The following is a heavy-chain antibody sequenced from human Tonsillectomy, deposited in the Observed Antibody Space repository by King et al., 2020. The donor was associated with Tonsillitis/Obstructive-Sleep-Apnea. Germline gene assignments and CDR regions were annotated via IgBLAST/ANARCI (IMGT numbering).Heavy chain of an antibody. CDR1: GGSISSYY. Sequence: QLQESGPGLVKPSETLSLTCTVSGGSISSYYWSWIRQPPGKGLEWIGYIYYSGSTNYNPSLKSRVTIPVDTPKNQFSLKLSSVTAADTAVYYCARHSPTYYDLWSGYFDYYNYGMDVWGQGTTVTVSS. CDR3: ARHSPTYYDLWSGYFDYYNYGMDV. D-gene: IGHD3-3*01. V-gene: IGHV4-59*08. CDR2: IYYSGST. J-gene: IGHJ6*02.